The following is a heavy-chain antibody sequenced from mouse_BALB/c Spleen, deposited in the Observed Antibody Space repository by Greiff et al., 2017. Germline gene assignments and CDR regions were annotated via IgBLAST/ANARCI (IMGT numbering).Heavy chain of an antibody. D-gene: IGHD2-3*01. CDR3: VTPYDGYYGGFAY. CDR2: IRSKSNNYAT. Sequence: GGGLVQPKGSLKLSCAASGFTFNTNAMNWVRQAPGKGLEWVARIRSKSNNYATYYADSVKDRFTISRDDSQSMLYLQMNNLKTEDTAMYYCVTPYDGYYGGFAYWGQGTLVTVSA. CDR1: GFTFNTNA. J-gene: IGHJ3*01. V-gene: IGHV10S3*01.